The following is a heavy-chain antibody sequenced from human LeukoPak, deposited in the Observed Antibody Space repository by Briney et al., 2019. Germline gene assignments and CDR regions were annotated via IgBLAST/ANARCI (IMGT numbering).Heavy chain of an antibody. Sequence: GRSLRLSCAASGFTFSSYAMHWVRQAPGKGLEWVAVISYDGSNKYYADSVKGRFTISRDNSKNTLYLQMNSLRAEDTAVYYCARDRQWLVTEWGQGTLVTVSS. CDR2: ISYDGSNK. D-gene: IGHD6-19*01. CDR3: ARDRQWLVTE. V-gene: IGHV3-30-3*01. CDR1: GFTFSSYA. J-gene: IGHJ4*02.